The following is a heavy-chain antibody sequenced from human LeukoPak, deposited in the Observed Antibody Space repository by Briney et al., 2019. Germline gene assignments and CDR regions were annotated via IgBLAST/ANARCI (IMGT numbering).Heavy chain of an antibody. Sequence: SGTLSLTCADSGGSISSSNCWSWVRQPPGKGLEWIGEIYHSGSTNYNPSLKSRVTISVDKSKNQFSLKLSSVTAADTAVYYCARITGIGPSPYDYWGQGTLVTVSS. V-gene: IGHV4-4*02. CDR3: ARITGIGPSPYDY. J-gene: IGHJ4*02. CDR1: GGSISSSNC. D-gene: IGHD3-16*01. CDR2: IYHSGST.